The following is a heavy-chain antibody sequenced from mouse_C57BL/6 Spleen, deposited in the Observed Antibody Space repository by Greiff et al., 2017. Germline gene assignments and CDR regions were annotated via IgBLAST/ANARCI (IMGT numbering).Heavy chain of an antibody. D-gene: IGHD2-4*01. J-gene: IGHJ4*01. CDR1: GYTFTSYW. CDR2: IDPSDSYT. V-gene: IGHV1-59*01. CDR3: ASDDYDKDYDMDY. Sequence: QVQLQQPGAELVRPGTSVKLSCKASGYTFTSYWMHWVKQRPGQGLEWIGVIDPSDSYTNYNQKFKGKATLTVDTSSSTAYMQLSRLTSGDSAVYSGASDDYDKDYDMDYWGQGTSVTVSS.